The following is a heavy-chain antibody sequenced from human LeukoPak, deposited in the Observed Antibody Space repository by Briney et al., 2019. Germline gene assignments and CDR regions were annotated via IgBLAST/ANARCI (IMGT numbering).Heavy chain of an antibody. Sequence: SETLSLTCAVYGGSLTNHYWIWIRQPPGKGLEWIGEINHSGSTNYSPSLKSRLTISVDTAKSQFFLKLSSVTAADTAVYYCARGPTAVHPWCQGTLVTVSS. CDR3: ARGPTAVHP. CDR2: INHSGST. J-gene: IGHJ5*02. CDR1: GGSLTNHY. V-gene: IGHV4-34*01. D-gene: IGHD2-2*01.